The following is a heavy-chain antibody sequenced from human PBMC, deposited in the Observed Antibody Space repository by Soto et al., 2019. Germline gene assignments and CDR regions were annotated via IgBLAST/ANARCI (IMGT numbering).Heavy chain of an antibody. D-gene: IGHD4-17*01. CDR1: GGTFSSYA. CDR2: IIPIFGTA. Sequence: QVQLVQSGAEVKKPGSSVKVSCKASGGTFSSYAISWVRQAPGQGLEWMGGIIPIFGTANYAQKFQGRVTITADESTSTAYMELSRLRSEDTAVYYCASDQGYGDPTPGYFDLCGRGTLVTVSS. J-gene: IGHJ2*01. CDR3: ASDQGYGDPTPGYFDL. V-gene: IGHV1-69*01.